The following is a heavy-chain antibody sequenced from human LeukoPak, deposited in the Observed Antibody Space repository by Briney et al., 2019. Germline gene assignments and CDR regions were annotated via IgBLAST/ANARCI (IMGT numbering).Heavy chain of an antibody. CDR2: IIPIFGTA. CDR1: GGTFSSYA. V-gene: IGHV1-69*13. CDR3: ARDQYYDSSGYFFWFDP. Sequence: SVKVSCKASGGTFSSYAISWVRQAPGQGLEWMGGIIPIFGTANYAQNFLGRVTITADESTSTAYMELSSLRSEDTAVYYCARDQYYDSSGYFFWFDPWGQGTLVTVSS. D-gene: IGHD3-22*01. J-gene: IGHJ5*02.